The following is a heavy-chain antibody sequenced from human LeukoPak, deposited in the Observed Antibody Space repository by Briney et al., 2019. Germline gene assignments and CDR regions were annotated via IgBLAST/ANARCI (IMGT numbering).Heavy chain of an antibody. Sequence: SGGSLRLSCAASGFIFSSYTMNWVRQAPGKGLEWVSYISSSSNTIYYADSVKGRFTISRDNAKNSLYLQMNSLRAEDTAVYYCARWALYYNYYMDVWGKGTTVTVSS. CDR1: GFIFSSYT. V-gene: IGHV3-48*01. CDR3: ARWALYYNYYMDV. D-gene: IGHD3-10*01. CDR2: ISSSSNTI. J-gene: IGHJ6*03.